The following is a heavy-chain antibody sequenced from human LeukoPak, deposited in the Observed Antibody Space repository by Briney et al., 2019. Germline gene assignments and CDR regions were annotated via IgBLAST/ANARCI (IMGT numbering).Heavy chain of an antibody. D-gene: IGHD3-22*01. J-gene: IGHJ3*02. CDR2: IRYDGSNK. Sequence: PGRSLRLSGAASGFSFSSYGMHWVRQAPGKGLEWVAFIRYDGSNKYYADSVKGRFTISRDNSKNTMYLQMNSLRAEDTAVYYCARVDHYYDSSGYYNRAFDIWGQGTLVTVSS. CDR1: GFSFSSYG. CDR3: ARVDHYYDSSGYYNRAFDI. V-gene: IGHV3-30*02.